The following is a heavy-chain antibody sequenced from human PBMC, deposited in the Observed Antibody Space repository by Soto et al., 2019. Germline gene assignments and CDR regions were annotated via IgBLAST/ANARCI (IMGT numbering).Heavy chain of an antibody. CDR2: INHSGST. Sequence: PSETLSLTCAVYGGSFSGYYWSWIRQPPGKGLEWIGEINHSGSTNYNPSLKSRVTISVDTSKNQFSLKLSSVTAADTAVYYCARGGISHWAYFYYMDVWDRGTTVTVSS. CDR1: GGSFSGYY. J-gene: IGHJ6*03. D-gene: IGHD2-21*01. V-gene: IGHV4-34*01. CDR3: ARGGISHWAYFYYMDV.